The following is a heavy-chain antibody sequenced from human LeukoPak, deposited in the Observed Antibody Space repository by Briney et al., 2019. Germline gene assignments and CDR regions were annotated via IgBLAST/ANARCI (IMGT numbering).Heavy chain of an antibody. Sequence: SETLSLTCTVSGGSISSGSYYWSWIRQPAGKGLEWIGRIYTSGSTNYNPSLKSRVTISVDTSKNQFSLKLSSVTAADTAVYYCAREYYYGSGRRYYYYYYYMDVWGKGTTVTISS. CDR3: AREYYYGSGRRYYYYYYYMDV. J-gene: IGHJ6*03. CDR1: GGSISSGSYY. V-gene: IGHV4-61*02. CDR2: IYTSGST. D-gene: IGHD3-10*01.